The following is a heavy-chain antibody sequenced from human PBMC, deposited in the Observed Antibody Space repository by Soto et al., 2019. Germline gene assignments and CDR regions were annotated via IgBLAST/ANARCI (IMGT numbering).Heavy chain of an antibody. D-gene: IGHD3-3*01. CDR1: GLSFSSHE. V-gene: IGHV3-48*03. CDR3: ASVMLRFSYGIDV. Sequence: PGGSLRLSCAASGLSFSSHEMHWVRQAPGKGLEWVSYISKSGSVIYYTDSVKGRFTISRDNAKNFLYLEMNSLRAGDTAVYFCASVMLRFSYGIDVWGQGTTVTVSS. CDR2: ISKSGSVI. J-gene: IGHJ6*02.